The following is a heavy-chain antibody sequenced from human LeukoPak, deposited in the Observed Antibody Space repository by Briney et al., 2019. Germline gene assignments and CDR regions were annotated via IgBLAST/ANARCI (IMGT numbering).Heavy chain of an antibody. CDR3: ARGRGKYYYGSGSYFSSWFDP. V-gene: IGHV4-61*01. CDR2: INHSGST. J-gene: IGHJ5*02. D-gene: IGHD3-10*01. CDR1: GGSVSSGSYY. Sequence: PSETLSLTRSVSGGSVSSGSYYWSWIRQPPGKGLEWIGEINHSGSTNYNPSLKSRVTISVDTPKNQFSLKLSSVTAADTAVYYCARGRGKYYYGSGSYFSSWFDPWGQGTLVTVSS.